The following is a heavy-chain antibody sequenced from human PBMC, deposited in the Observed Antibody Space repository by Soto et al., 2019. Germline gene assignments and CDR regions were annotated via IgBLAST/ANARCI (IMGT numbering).Heavy chain of an antibody. D-gene: IGHD1-1*01. CDR2: IYWDDDK. CDR3: AHSPPAGTTLGVWFDP. CDR1: GFSLSTSGVG. V-gene: IGHV2-5*02. Sequence: GPTLVNPTQTLTLTCTFSGFSLSTSGVGVGWIRQPPGKALEWLALIYWDDDKRYSPSLKSRLTITKDTSKNQVVLTMTNMDPVDTATYYCAHSPPAGTTLGVWFDPWGQGTLVTVSS. J-gene: IGHJ5*02.